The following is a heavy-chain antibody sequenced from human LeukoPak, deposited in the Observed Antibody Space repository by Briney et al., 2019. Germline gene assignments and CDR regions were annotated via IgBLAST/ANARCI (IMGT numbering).Heavy chain of an antibody. V-gene: IGHV4-4*07. CDR1: GGSISNYY. CDR2: IYTSGTT. J-gene: IGHJ3*02. CDR3: ARDRPHYYDSSGYNAFDI. Sequence: SETLSLTCTVSGGSISNYYWNWIRQPAGKGLEWIGRIYTSGTTNYNPSLKSRVTISVDTSKNQFSLKLSSVTAADTAVYYCARDRPHYYDSSGYNAFDIWGQGTMVTVSS. D-gene: IGHD3-22*01.